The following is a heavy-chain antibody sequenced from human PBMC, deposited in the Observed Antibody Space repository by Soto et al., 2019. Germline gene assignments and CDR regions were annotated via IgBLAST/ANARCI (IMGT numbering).Heavy chain of an antibody. J-gene: IGHJ5*02. V-gene: IGHV3-33*01. Sequence: GGSLRLSCAASGFTFSSYGMHCVRQAPGKGLEWVAVIWYDGSNKYYADSVKGRFTISRDNSKNTLYLQMNSLRAEDTAVYYCARDPRGGSSKDWFDPWGQGTLVTVSS. CDR2: IWYDGSNK. D-gene: IGHD2-15*01. CDR3: ARDPRGGSSKDWFDP. CDR1: GFTFSSYG.